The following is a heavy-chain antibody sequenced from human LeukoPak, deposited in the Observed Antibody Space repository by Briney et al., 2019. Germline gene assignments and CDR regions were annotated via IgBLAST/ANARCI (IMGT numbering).Heavy chain of an antibody. D-gene: IGHD6-13*01. CDR1: GYTFTSYG. CDR2: ISAYNGNT. CDR3: ARAAVSSWYRNWFDP. V-gene: IGHV1-18*01. J-gene: IGHJ5*02. Sequence: GASVKVSCKTSGYTFTSYGYSWVRQAPGQGLEWMGWISAYNGNTNYAQKLQGRVTMTTVTSTSTVYMELRSLTSDDTAVYYCARAAVSSWYRNWFDPWGQGTLVTVSS.